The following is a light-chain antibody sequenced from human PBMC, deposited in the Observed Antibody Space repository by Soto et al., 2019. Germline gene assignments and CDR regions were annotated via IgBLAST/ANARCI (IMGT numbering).Light chain of an antibody. J-gene: IGKJ2*01. CDR2: EAS. CDR1: QSVRGI. CDR3: QQRNNWPPMYT. Sequence: EIVLTQSPATLSLSPGERATLSCRASQSVRGILACYQQKPGQAPRLLIYEASNRATGIPARFSGSGSGTDFTLTISSLEPEDFAVYYCQQRNNWPPMYTFGQGTKLAIK. V-gene: IGKV3-11*01.